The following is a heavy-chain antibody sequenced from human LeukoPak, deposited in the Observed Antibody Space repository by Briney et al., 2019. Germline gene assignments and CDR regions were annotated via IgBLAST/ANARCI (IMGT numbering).Heavy chain of an antibody. J-gene: IGHJ6*02. CDR3: AGSSTSYYLSCYYYGMDV. Sequence: GGSLRLSCAASGFTFSSYAMHWVRQAPGKGLEWVAVISYDGSNKYYADSVKGRFTISRDNSKNTLYLQMNSLRAEDTAVYYCAGSSTSYYLSCYYYGMDVWGQGTTVTVSS. CDR1: GFTFSSYA. D-gene: IGHD2-2*01. CDR2: ISYDGSNK. V-gene: IGHV3-30-3*01.